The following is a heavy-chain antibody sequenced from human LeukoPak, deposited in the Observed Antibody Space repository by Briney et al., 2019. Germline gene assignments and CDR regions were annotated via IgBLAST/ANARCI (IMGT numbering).Heavy chain of an antibody. CDR3: ARDTLGALDY. CDR1: GFTLSRYW. D-gene: IGHD1-26*01. Sequence: GGSLRLSCAASGFTLSRYWMAWVRQAPGKGREWVANMKEEGSDKNSVDSVKGRFTISRDNAKNSLYLQRNSLTAEDTAVYYCARDTLGALDYWGQGTLVTVPS. V-gene: IGHV3-7*01. J-gene: IGHJ4*02. CDR2: MKEEGSDK.